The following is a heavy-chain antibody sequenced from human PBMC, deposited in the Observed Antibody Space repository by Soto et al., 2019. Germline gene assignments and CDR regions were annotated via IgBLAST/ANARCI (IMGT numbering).Heavy chain of an antibody. CDR2: ISAKSGNT. V-gene: IGHV1-18*04. CDR1: GYTFTTSG. D-gene: IGHD1-7*01. CDR3: TRAGASDWNYVSTSS. Sequence: PLVQSGAEVKKPGASVKVSCKASGYTFTTSGFNWVRQAPGQGLAWMGWISAKSGNTNYAQKLQGRGTMTTDTSTSTVYMELKSLTSDDTALDYWTRAGASDWNYVSTSSWGQGTLVPVSS. J-gene: IGHJ4*02.